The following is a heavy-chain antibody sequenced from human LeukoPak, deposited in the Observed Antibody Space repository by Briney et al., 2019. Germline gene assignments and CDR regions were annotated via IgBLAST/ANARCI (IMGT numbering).Heavy chain of an antibody. J-gene: IGHJ4*02. CDR2: ISSSSYI. Sequence: PGGSLRLSCAASGFTFSSYSMNWVRQAPGKGLEWVSSISSSSYIYYADSVKGRFTISRDNAKNSLYLQMNSLRAEDTAVYYCARGVGLIGELDYWGQGTLVTVSS. CDR3: ARGVGLIGELDY. V-gene: IGHV3-21*01. D-gene: IGHD1-26*01. CDR1: GFTFSSYS.